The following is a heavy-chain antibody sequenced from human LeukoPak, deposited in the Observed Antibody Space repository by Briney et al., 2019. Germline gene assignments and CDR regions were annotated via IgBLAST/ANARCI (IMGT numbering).Heavy chain of an antibody. V-gene: IGHV3-64D*09. D-gene: IGHD3-3*01. Sequence: GGSLRLSCSASGFTFSRYPMHWVRKAPGKGLEYVSAISGNGGSTYYADSVKGRFTISRDNSKNTLYLQMSSLRTEDTAIYYCVKAQYDFWSGLDYWGQGTLVTVSS. CDR3: VKAQYDFWSGLDY. J-gene: IGHJ4*02. CDR1: GFTFSRYP. CDR2: ISGNGGST.